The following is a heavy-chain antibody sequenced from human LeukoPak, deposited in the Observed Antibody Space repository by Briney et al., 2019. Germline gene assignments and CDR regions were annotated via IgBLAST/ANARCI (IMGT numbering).Heavy chain of an antibody. CDR1: GGSFSGYY. V-gene: IGHV4-34*01. CDR3: AGGSGDD. CDR2: INHSGST. D-gene: IGHD3-10*01. Sequence: PSETLSLTCAVYGGSFSGYYWSWIRQPPGKGLEWIGEINHSGSTNYNPSLKSRVTISVDTSKNQFSLKLSSVTAADTAVYYCAGGSGDDWGQGTLVTVSS. J-gene: IGHJ4*02.